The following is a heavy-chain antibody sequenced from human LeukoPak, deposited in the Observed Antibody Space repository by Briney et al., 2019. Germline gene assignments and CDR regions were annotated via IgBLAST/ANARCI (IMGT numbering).Heavy chain of an antibody. D-gene: IGHD3-22*01. CDR1: GGSISSGDYY. J-gene: IGHJ4*02. V-gene: IGHV4-30-4*08. CDR2: IYYSGST. Sequence: SQTLSLTCTVSGGSISSGDYYWSWIRQPPGKGLEWIGYIYYSGSTYYNPSLKSRVTISVDTSKNQFSLKLSSVTAADTAVYYCARDGHYYDSSGLDYWGQGTLVTASS. CDR3: ARDGHYYDSSGLDY.